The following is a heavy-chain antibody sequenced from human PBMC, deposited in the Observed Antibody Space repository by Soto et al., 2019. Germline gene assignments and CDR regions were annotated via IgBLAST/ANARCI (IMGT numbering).Heavy chain of an antibody. V-gene: IGHV4-30-4*01. CDR1: GGSISSGDYY. CDR3: ARDSGQTTGTRNYYGMDV. D-gene: IGHD4-17*01. CDR2: IYYSGST. J-gene: IGHJ6*02. Sequence: SETLSLTCTVSGGSISSGDYYWSWIRQPPGKGLEWIGYIYYSGSTYYNPSLKSRVTISVDTSKNQFSLKLSSVTAADTAVYYCARDSGQTTGTRNYYGMDVWGQGTTVTVS.